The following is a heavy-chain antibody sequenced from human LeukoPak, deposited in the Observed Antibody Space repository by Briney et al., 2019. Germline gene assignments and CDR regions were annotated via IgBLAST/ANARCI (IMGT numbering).Heavy chain of an antibody. Sequence: PSETLSLTCTVSGGSISSSSYYWGWIRQPPGKGLAWIGSIYYSGSTYYNPSLKSRVTISVDTSKNQFSLKLSSVTAADTAVYYCARIADGYYDFWSGPGHSGYYYYGMDVWGQGTTVTVSS. J-gene: IGHJ6*02. D-gene: IGHD3-3*01. CDR2: IYYSGST. CDR1: GGSISSSSYY. V-gene: IGHV4-39*01. CDR3: ARIADGYYDFWSGPGHSGYYYYGMDV.